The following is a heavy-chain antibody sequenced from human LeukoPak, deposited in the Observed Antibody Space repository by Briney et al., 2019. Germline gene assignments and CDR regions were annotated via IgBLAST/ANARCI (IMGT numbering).Heavy chain of an antibody. V-gene: IGHV4-34*01. J-gene: IGHJ4*02. CDR1: GGSFSGYY. D-gene: IGHD6-13*01. CDR3: ARPYSARYYFDY. Sequence: NSSETLSLTCAVCGGSFSGYYWSWIRQPPGKGLEWIGEINHSGSTNYNPSLKSRVTISVDTSKNQFSLKLSSVTAADTAVYYCARPYSARYYFDYWGQGTLVTVSS. CDR2: INHSGST.